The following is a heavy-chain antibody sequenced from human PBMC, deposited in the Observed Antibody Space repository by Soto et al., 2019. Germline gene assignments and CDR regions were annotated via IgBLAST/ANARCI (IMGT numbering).Heavy chain of an antibody. CDR1: GFSLSNARMG. J-gene: IGHJ4*02. D-gene: IGHD6-13*01. CDR3: ARPAHSSSWLSFSY. CDR2: IFWNDET. Sequence: QVTLKESGPVLVKPTETLTLTCTVSGFSLSNARMGVSWIRQPPGKALEWLAHIFWNDETSYSPSLRSRLTFSKDTSKSPVVLTRTNMDPVDTATYYCARPAHSSSWLSFSYWGQGTLVTVSS. V-gene: IGHV2-26*01.